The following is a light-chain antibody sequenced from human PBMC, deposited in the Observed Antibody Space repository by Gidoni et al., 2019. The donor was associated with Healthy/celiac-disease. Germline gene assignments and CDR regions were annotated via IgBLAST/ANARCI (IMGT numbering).Light chain of an antibody. Sequence: QSVLTQPPSVSEAPRQRVTISCSGSSSNIGNNAVNWYQQRPGKAPKLLIYYDDLLPSGVSDRFSGSKSGTSASLAISGLQSEDEADYYCAAWDDSLWVFGGGTKLTVL. CDR1: SSNIGNNA. CDR3: AAWDDSLWV. CDR2: YDD. J-gene: IGLJ3*02. V-gene: IGLV1-36*01.